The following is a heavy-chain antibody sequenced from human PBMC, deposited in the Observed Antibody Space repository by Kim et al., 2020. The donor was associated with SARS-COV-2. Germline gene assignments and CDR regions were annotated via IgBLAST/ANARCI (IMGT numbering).Heavy chain of an antibody. D-gene: IGHD6-19*01. CDR1: GFTVSSNY. J-gene: IGHJ4*02. CDR3: VHISGWDFDY. CDR2: IYSGGST. V-gene: IGHV3-66*01. Sequence: GGSLRLSCAASGFTVSSNYMSWVRQAPGKGLEWVSVIYSGGSTYYADSVKGRFTISRDNSKNTLYLQMSSLRAEDTAVYYCVHISGWDFDYWGQGTLVTVSS.